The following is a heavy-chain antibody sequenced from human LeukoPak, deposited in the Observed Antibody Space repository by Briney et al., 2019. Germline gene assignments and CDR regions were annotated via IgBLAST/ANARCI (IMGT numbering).Heavy chain of an antibody. CDR2: IYYSGST. J-gene: IGHJ4*02. V-gene: IGHV4-39*07. CDR1: GGSISSSSYY. Sequence: PSETLSLTCTVSGGSISSSSYYWGWIRQPPGKGLEWIGSIYYSGSTYYNPSLKSRVTISVDTSKNQFSLKLSSVTAADTAVYYCARGRGYRGSYPDYWGQGTLVTVSS. D-gene: IGHD1-26*01. CDR3: ARGRGYRGSYPDY.